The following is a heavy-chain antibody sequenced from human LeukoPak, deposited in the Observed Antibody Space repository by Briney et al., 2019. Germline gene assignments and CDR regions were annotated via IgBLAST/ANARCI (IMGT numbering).Heavy chain of an antibody. CDR1: GFTVXXXX. Sequence: GGSLRLSXAVSGFTVXXXXXXXXRQAPGXXXXXVSVIXSGGTTTYGDSVKGXXTISRDNSKNTVDLQMNSLRAEDTAVYYCARFRITGAIDYWGQGTLVSVCS. CDR3: ARFRITGAIDY. J-gene: IGHJ4*02. D-gene: IGHD1-20*01. CDR2: IXSGGTT. V-gene: IGHV3-66*01.